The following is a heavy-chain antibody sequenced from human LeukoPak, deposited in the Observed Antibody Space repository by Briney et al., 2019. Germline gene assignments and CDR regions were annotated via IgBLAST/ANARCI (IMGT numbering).Heavy chain of an antibody. CDR3: TKGSSSGDYGGYYFDY. CDR2: VSGDGGST. CDR1: GFTFSPYA. J-gene: IGHJ4*02. D-gene: IGHD4-17*01. V-gene: IGHV3-23*01. Sequence: GGSLRLSCVASGFTFSPYALTWVRQAPGKGLGWVSAVSGDGGSTYYADSVRGRFTISRANSKNTLYLQMNSLKAEDTAVYYCTKGSSSGDYGGYYFDYWGQGTLVTVSS.